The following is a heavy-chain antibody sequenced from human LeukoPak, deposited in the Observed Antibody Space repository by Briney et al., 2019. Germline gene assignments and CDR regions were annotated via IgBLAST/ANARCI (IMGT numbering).Heavy chain of an antibody. J-gene: IGHJ6*02. D-gene: IGHD3-10*01. CDR3: AKGPYGLGIYYGMDV. CDR2: IGGDGTT. V-gene: IGHV3-23*01. Sequence: GGSLRLSCATSGFTFSNCGMSWVRQAPGKGLQWLSVIGGDGTTYYADSVKGRFTVSRDNSENTLYLQMNSLRAEDTAVYYCAKGPYGLGIYYGMDVWGQGTAVTV. CDR1: GFTFSNCG.